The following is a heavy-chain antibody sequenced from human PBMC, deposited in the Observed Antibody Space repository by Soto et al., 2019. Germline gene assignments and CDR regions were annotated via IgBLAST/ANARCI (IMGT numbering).Heavy chain of an antibody. CDR2: IVPIYRTA. CDR3: ARDSGAKLSSS. D-gene: IGHD6-13*01. V-gene: IGHV1-69*13. CDR1: GGTFSSYR. J-gene: IGHJ4*02. Sequence: SVKVSCKASGGTFSSYRINWVRQAPGQGLEWVGGIVPIYRTADYAQKFQGRVTITADESARTAYMELRSLKSQDTAVYYCARDSGAKLSSSWGQGTLVTV.